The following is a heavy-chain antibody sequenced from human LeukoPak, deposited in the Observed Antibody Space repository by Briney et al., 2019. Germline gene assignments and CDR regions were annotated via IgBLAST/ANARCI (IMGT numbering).Heavy chain of an antibody. CDR1: GGSISSYY. J-gene: IGHJ4*02. D-gene: IGHD3-3*01. Sequence: PSETLSLTCTVSGGSISSYYWSWLRQPAGKGLEWIGRIYTSGSTNYNPSLKSRVTMSVDTSKNQFSLKLSSVTAADTAVYYCARGGVYYDFWSGYYDYWGQGTLVTVSS. V-gene: IGHV4-4*07. CDR2: IYTSGST. CDR3: ARGGVYYDFWSGYYDY.